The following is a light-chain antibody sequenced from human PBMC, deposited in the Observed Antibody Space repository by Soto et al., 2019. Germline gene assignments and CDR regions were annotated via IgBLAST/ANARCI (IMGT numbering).Light chain of an antibody. Sequence: ENVLTQSPGTLSLSPGERATLSCRASQTVRSNYLAWYQQKPGQTPRLLIYEASSRFTGIPDRFTGSGSGTDFTITINRLEPEDFAIYFCQQYGSLPRTFGQGSKVEVK. CDR3: QQYGSLPRT. V-gene: IGKV3-20*01. CDR2: EAS. CDR1: QTVRSNY. J-gene: IGKJ1*01.